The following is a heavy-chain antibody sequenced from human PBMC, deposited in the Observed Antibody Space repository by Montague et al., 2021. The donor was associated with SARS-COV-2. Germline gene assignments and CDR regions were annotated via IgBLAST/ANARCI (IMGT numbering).Heavy chain of an antibody. Sequence: ETLSLTCSVSAGSVNSGTYYWNWIRQPPGKGLEWIGYVYYNGDIKHNPSLKSRVSLSLDTSMNQFSLQLNSLTAADTAVYYCARGASLAGRFDYWGQGILTTVSS. V-gene: IGHV4-61*01. J-gene: IGHJ4*02. CDR3: ARGASLAGRFDY. CDR1: AGSVNSGTYY. CDR2: VYYNGDI. D-gene: IGHD6-19*01.